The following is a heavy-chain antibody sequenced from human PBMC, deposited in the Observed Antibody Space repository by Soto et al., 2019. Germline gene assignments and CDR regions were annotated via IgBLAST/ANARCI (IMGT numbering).Heavy chain of an antibody. CDR2: ISGGGDTT. CDR3: AKGRGGSGSLTPRVDF. V-gene: IGHV3-23*01. D-gene: IGHD3-10*01. CDR1: GFTFNNYA. J-gene: IGHJ4*02. Sequence: EVQLLESGGGLVQPGGSLRLSCAASGFTFNNYAMTWVRQAPGKGLEWVSAISGGGDTTSYADSVKGRFTVSRDGYKNTLSLQMGSVRAEDTALYYCAKGRGGSGSLTPRVDFWGQGTLVTVSS.